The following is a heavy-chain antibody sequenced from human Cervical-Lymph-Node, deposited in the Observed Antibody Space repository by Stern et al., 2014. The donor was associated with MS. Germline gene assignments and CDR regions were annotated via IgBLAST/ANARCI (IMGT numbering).Heavy chain of an antibody. CDR1: GYTFTSYD. V-gene: IGHV1-8*01. D-gene: IGHD6-19*01. Sequence: VQLVESGAEVKKPGASVKVSCKASGYTFTSYDINWVRQATGQGLEWMGRMNPNSGNTGYAQKFQGRVTMTRNTSISTAYMELSSLRSEDTAVYYCARGVGAVAGTIFDPWGQGTLVTVSS. CDR3: ARGVGAVAGTIFDP. CDR2: MNPNSGNT. J-gene: IGHJ5*02.